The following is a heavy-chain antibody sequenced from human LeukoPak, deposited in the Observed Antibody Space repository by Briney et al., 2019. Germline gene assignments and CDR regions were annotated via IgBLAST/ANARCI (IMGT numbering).Heavy chain of an antibody. Sequence: SETLSLTCAVYGGSFSGYYWSWIRQPPGKGLEWIGEINHSGSTNYNPSLKSRVTISVDTSKNQFSLKLSSVTAADTAVYYCARVGERYDFWSGYPKMDWFDPWGQGTLVTVSS. CDR3: ARVGERYDFWSGYPKMDWFDP. D-gene: IGHD3-3*01. J-gene: IGHJ5*02. CDR1: GGSFSGYY. CDR2: INHSGST. V-gene: IGHV4-34*01.